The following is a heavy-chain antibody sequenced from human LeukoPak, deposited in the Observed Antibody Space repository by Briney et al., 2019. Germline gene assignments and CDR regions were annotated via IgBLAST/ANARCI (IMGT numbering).Heavy chain of an antibody. Sequence: SETLSLTCTVSGGSISSGGYYWSWIRQHPGKGLEWIGYIYYSGSTYYNPSLKSRVTISVDTSKNQFSLKLSSVTAADTAAYYCARESQTTVTTDWYFDLWGRGTLVTVSS. CDR3: ARESQTTVTTDWYFDL. J-gene: IGHJ2*01. CDR2: IYYSGST. V-gene: IGHV4-31*03. CDR1: GGSISSGGYY. D-gene: IGHD4-17*01.